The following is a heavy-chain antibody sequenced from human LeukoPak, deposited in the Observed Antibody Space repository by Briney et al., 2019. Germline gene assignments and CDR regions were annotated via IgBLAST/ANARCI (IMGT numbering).Heavy chain of an antibody. CDR1: GYTFTSYY. J-gene: IGHJ3*02. CDR2: ISVHNGNT. D-gene: IGHD3-9*01. CDR3: ARGGYYDILTGHETVDAFDI. Sequence: GASVKVSCKASGYTFTSYYMHWVRQAPGQGPEWMGRISVHNGNTNYAQKLQDRVSMTTDTSTTTAYMELRSLRSDDTAVYYCARGGYYDILTGHETVDAFDIWGQGTMVTVSP. V-gene: IGHV1-18*04.